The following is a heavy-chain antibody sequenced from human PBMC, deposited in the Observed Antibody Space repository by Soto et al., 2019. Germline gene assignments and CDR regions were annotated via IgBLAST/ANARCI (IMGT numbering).Heavy chain of an antibody. CDR1: GFTFSSYG. CDR3: AKSGWNEDYYYGMDV. Sequence: GGSLRLSCAASGFTFSSYGMHWVRQAPGKGLEWVAVISYDGSNKYYADSVKGRFTISRDNSKNTLYLQMNSLRAEDTAVYYCAKSGWNEDYYYGMDVWGQGTTVTVSS. CDR2: ISYDGSNK. V-gene: IGHV3-30*18. J-gene: IGHJ6*02. D-gene: IGHD1-1*01.